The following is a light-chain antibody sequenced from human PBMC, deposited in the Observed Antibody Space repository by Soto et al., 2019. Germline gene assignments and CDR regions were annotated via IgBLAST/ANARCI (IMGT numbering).Light chain of an antibody. CDR1: QSISSY. J-gene: IGKJ2*01. Sequence: DIQMTQSPSSLYASVGDRVTITCRASQSISSYLNWYQQKPGKAPKLLIYAASSLQSGVPSRFSGSGSGTDFTLTISSLQPEDFATYYCQQRYSTPYTLGQGTKLEIK. CDR3: QQRYSTPYT. CDR2: AAS. V-gene: IGKV1-39*01.